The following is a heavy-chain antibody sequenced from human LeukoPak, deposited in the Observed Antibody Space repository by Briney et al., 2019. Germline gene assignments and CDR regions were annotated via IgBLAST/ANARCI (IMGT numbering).Heavy chain of an antibody. J-gene: IGHJ4*02. V-gene: IGHV1-69*04. D-gene: IGHD3-22*01. Sequence: SVKVSCKASGGTFSSYAISWVRHAPGQGLEWMGRIIPILGIANYAQKFQGRVTITADKSTSTAYMELSSLRSEDTAVYYCARAGPYYYDSSGYSDDYWGQGTLVTVSS. CDR2: IIPILGIA. CDR3: ARAGPYYYDSSGYSDDY. CDR1: GGTFSSYA.